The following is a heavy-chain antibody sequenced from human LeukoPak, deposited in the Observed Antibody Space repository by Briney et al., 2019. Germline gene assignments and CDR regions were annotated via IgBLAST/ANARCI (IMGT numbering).Heavy chain of an antibody. CDR1: GYSISSGFY. Sequence: SETLSLTCTVSGYSISSGFYWGWIRQPPGKGLEWIGSIFHSGSTYYNPSLKSRVTISVDTSKNQFSLKLSSVTAADTALYYCARANYYDNSGYSRGAFDIWGQGTMVTVSS. D-gene: IGHD3-22*01. J-gene: IGHJ3*02. CDR2: IFHSGST. CDR3: ARANYYDNSGYSRGAFDI. V-gene: IGHV4-38-2*02.